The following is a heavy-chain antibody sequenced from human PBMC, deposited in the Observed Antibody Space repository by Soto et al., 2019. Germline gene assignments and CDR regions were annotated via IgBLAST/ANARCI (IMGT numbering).Heavy chain of an antibody. D-gene: IGHD2-15*01. CDR1: GYTFTSYG. V-gene: IGHV1-18*01. J-gene: IGHJ5*02. CDR2: ISAYNGNT. Sequence: QVQLVQSGAEVKKPGASVKVSCKASGYTFTSYGISWVRQAPGQGLEWMGWISAYNGNTNYAQKLQGRVTMTTDTXTXXAYMELRSLRSDDTAVYYWARGQGRGGPRANWFDPWGQGTLVTVSS. CDR3: ARGQGRGGPRANWFDP.